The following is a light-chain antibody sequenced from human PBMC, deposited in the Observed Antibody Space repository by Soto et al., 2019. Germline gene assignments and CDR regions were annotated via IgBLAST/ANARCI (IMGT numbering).Light chain of an antibody. CDR2: AAS. J-gene: IGKJ1*01. Sequence: DIQMTQSPSSLSASVGDRVTITCRASQGMSRYLAWYQQKPGKVPKLLIYAASTLQSGVPSRFSGSGSGTDFTLTISSLHPEDVATYYCQKYYSAPRTFGQGTKGEIK. V-gene: IGKV1-27*01. CDR1: QGMSRY. CDR3: QKYYSAPRT.